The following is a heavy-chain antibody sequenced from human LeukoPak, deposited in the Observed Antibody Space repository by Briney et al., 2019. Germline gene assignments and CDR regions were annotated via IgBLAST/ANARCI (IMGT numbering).Heavy chain of an antibody. V-gene: IGHV3-73*01. Sequence: GGSLRLSCVASGFTFSDSAIHWVRQSSGKGLEWIGHMDKETNLYAAALAASVKGRFTVSRDDSKNTAYLHMNSLKTEDTALYYCTRDSGTYNWFDPWGQGTLVTVSS. CDR1: GFTFSDSA. CDR3: TRDSGTYNWFDP. J-gene: IGHJ5*02. CDR2: MDKETNLYAA. D-gene: IGHD1-26*01.